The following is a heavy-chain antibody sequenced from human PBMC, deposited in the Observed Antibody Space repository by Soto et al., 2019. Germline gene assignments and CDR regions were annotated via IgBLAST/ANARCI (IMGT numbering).Heavy chain of an antibody. CDR2: IYPGDSDT. CDR1: GCSFTRSW. CDR3: GVYYYDSSGLTSSVFRDNRFDP. D-gene: IGHD3-22*01. V-gene: IGHV5-51*01. Sequence: GESLKISCEGSGCSFTRSWIGSVRQSHEKVLEWMEIIYPGDSDTRYSPSFQGQVTISADKSISTAYLQWSSLNASDTAMYYCGVYYYDSSGLTSSVFRDNRFDPWGQGTLVTVSS. J-gene: IGHJ5*02.